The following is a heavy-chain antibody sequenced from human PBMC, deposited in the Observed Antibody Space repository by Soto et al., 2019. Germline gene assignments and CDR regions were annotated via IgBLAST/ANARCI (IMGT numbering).Heavy chain of an antibody. V-gene: IGHV3-66*01. Sequence: EVQLVESGGGLVQPGGSLRLSCAASGFSVSSNCMSWVRQAPGKWLEWVSLIYSDVSTYYADSVKGRFTASRDNSMNTLYHQMNSLRAEDTAVYYCARTSGYNYGYPFDFWGQGTLVTVSS. CDR1: GFSVSSNC. J-gene: IGHJ4*02. CDR2: IYSDVST. CDR3: ARTSGYNYGYPFDF. D-gene: IGHD5-18*01.